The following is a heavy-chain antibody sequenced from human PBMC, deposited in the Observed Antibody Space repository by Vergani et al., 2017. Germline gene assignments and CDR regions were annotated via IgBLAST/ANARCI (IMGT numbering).Heavy chain of an antibody. Sequence: QITLKESGPTLVKPTQTLTLTCTFSGFSLSTSGVGVGWIRQPPGKALEWLALIYWNDDKRYSPSLKSRLTITKDTSQNQVVLTKPNMDHVDTATCYCEHRRAELEEDYGDTNWFDPWGQGTLVTVSS. CDR3: EHRRAELEEDYGDTNWFDP. J-gene: IGHJ5*02. CDR2: IYWNDDK. D-gene: IGHD4-17*01. CDR1: GFSLSTSGVG. V-gene: IGHV2-5*01.